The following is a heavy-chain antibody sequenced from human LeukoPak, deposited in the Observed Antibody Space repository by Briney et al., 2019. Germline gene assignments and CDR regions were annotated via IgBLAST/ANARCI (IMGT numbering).Heavy chain of an antibody. CDR1: GFTFSTYA. CDR2: ISGSGGST. CDR3: AKKSGGDCHDY. Sequence: GGSLRLSCAASGFTFSTYAMSWVRQARGKGLEWVSAISGSGGSTYYADSVKGRFTISRDNSKNTLYLQMNSLRAEDTALYYCAKKSGGDCHDYWGQGTLVTVSS. D-gene: IGHD2-21*02. V-gene: IGHV3-23*01. J-gene: IGHJ4*02.